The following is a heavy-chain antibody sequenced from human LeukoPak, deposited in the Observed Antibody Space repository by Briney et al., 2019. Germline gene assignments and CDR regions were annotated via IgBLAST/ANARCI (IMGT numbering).Heavy chain of an antibody. Sequence: ASVKASCKASGYTFTSYGISWVRQAPGQGLDWMGWISAYNGNTNYAQKLQGRVTMTTDTSTSTAYMELRSLRSDDTAVYYCAREGYGAGYYYYYYMDAWGKGTTVTVSS. V-gene: IGHV1-18*01. CDR3: AREGYGAGYYYYYYMDA. CDR2: ISAYNGNT. CDR1: GYTFTSYG. J-gene: IGHJ6*03. D-gene: IGHD3-16*01.